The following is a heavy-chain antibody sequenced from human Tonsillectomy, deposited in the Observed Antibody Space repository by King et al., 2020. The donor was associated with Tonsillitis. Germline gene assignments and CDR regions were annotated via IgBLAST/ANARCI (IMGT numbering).Heavy chain of an antibody. J-gene: IGHJ4*02. D-gene: IGHD2-2*01. Sequence: VQLVESGGGLVKPGGSLRLSCAASGFTFSDYYMSWIRQAPGKGLEWVSYITRSGSNIYYADSVKGRFTISRGNTKNSLYLQMNSLRAEDTAVYYCARAPYCSTTSCLAFDYWGQGTLVTVSS. CDR2: ITRSGSNI. CDR1: GFTFSDYY. V-gene: IGHV3-11*01. CDR3: ARAPYCSTTSCLAFDY.